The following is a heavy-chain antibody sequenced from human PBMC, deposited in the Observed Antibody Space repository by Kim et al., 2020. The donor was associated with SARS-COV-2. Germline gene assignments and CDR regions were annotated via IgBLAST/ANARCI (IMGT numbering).Heavy chain of an antibody. CDR2: ISGSGGST. CDR3: AKDRGYSYGYVNYYDGMDV. D-gene: IGHD5-18*01. J-gene: IGHJ6*02. V-gene: IGHV3-23*01. Sequence: GGSLRLSCAASGFTFSSYAMSWVRQAPGKGLEWVSAISGSGGSTYYADSVKGRFTISRDNSKNTLYLQMNSLRAEDTAVYYCAKDRGYSYGYVNYYDGMDVWGQGTTVTVTS. CDR1: GFTFSSYA.